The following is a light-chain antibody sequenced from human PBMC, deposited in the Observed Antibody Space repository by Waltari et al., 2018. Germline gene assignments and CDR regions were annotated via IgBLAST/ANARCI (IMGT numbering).Light chain of an antibody. CDR2: QDT. J-gene: IGLJ3*02. Sequence: WYKQKPCQSPLVVIYQDTKRPSEIPERFSGSKSANAATLTIAGTQAMDEADYCCQALGTGAWVFGGGTKRTVL. V-gene: IGLV3-1*01. CDR3: QALGTGAWV.